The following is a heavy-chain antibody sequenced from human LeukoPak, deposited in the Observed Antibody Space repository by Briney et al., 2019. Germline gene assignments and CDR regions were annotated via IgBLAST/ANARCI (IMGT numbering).Heavy chain of an antibody. D-gene: IGHD3-10*01. CDR1: GGTFSSYA. CDR2: IIPLFGTA. V-gene: IGHV1-69*13. CDR3: VKRSGGRSAASNSDYYYGMDV. J-gene: IGHJ6*02. Sequence: SVKVSCKASGGTFSSYAISWVRQAPGQGLEWMGGIIPLFGTANYAQKFQGRVTITADESTSTAYMELSSLSAEDTALYYCVKRSGGRSAASNSDYYYGMDVWGLGTTVTVSS.